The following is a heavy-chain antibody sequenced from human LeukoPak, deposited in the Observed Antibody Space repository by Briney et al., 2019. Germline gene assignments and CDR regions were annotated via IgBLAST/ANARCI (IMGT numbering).Heavy chain of an antibody. D-gene: IGHD3-16*02. Sequence: ASVKVSCKVSGYTLTELSMHWVRQAPGKGLEWMGGFDPEDGETIYAQKFQGRVTMTEDTSTDTAYMELSSLRSEDTAVYYCATWYYDYVWGSYHYAFDIWGQGTMVTVSS. CDR2: FDPEDGET. CDR3: ATWYYDYVWGSYHYAFDI. V-gene: IGHV1-24*01. CDR1: GYTLTELS. J-gene: IGHJ3*02.